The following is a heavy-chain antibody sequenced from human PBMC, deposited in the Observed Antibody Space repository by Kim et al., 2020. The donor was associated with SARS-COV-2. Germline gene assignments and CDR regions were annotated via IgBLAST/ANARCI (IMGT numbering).Heavy chain of an antibody. CDR2: INPNSGGT. Sequence: ASVKVSCKASGYTFTGYYMHWVRQAPGQGLEWMGRINPNSGGTNYAQKFQGRVTMTRDTSISTAYMELSRLRSDDTAVYYCATVNYDILTGPQDVSYFDYWGQGTLVTVSS. D-gene: IGHD3-9*01. V-gene: IGHV1-2*06. CDR1: GYTFTGYY. J-gene: IGHJ4*02. CDR3: ATVNYDILTGPQDVSYFDY.